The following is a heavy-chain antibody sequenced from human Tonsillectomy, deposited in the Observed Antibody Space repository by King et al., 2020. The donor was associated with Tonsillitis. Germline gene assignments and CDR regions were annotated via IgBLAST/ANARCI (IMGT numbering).Heavy chain of an antibody. D-gene: IGHD3-9*01. CDR3: ARAIWSADILTGYFDY. Sequence: VQLVESGGGVVQPGRSLRLSCAASRFSFSSYAMNWVRQAPGKGLEWVAVISYDGTKKHYADSVKGRFTISRDNSKNTLYLQMSSLRPEDTAVYYWARAIWSADILTGYFDYWGQGTPVTVSS. CDR2: ISYDGTKK. V-gene: IGHV3-30*15. CDR1: RFSFSSYA. J-gene: IGHJ4*02.